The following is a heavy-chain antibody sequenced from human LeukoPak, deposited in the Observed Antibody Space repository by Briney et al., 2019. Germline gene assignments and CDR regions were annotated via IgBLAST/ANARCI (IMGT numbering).Heavy chain of an antibody. CDR1: GFTFATYW. Sequence: GGSLRLSCAASGFTFATYWMNWVRQPPGKGLEWVANIKQNGSETHYVYSVEGRFTLSRDNARNSLYLQMNSLRVEDTAVYYCARDIDWLLSHHCDHWGQGTLVTVSS. D-gene: IGHD3-9*01. CDR3: ARDIDWLLSHHCDH. CDR2: IKQNGSET. J-gene: IGHJ4*02. V-gene: IGHV3-7*01.